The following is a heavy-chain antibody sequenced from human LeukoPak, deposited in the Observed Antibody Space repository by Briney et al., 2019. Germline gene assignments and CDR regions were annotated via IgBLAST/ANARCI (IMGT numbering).Heavy chain of an antibody. CDR2: IRYDGSNK. CDR3: ARGRGYCSGGSCYSFHY. Sequence: PGGSLRLSCAASGFTFSSYGMHWVRQAPGKGLEWVAFIRYDGSNKYYADSVKGRFTISRDNAKNSLYLRMDSLRAEDTAVYYCARGRGYCSGGSCYSFHYWGQGTLVTVSS. J-gene: IGHJ4*02. V-gene: IGHV3-30*02. CDR1: GFTFSSYG. D-gene: IGHD2-15*01.